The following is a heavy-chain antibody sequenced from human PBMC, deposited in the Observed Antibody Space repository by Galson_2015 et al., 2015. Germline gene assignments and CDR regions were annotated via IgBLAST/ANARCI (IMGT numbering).Heavy chain of an antibody. Sequence: LSLTCTVSGASISSSSYFWGWIRQSPGKGLEWIGSVFHSGSTYYNPSLKSRVNIFVDTSKNQFSLKLRSVTAADTAVYYCARTGYSSDWLISYYIDYWGQGTLVTVSS. CDR1: GASISSSSYF. D-gene: IGHD6-19*01. J-gene: IGHJ4*02. CDR2: VFHSGST. V-gene: IGHV4-39*01. CDR3: ARTGYSSDWLISYYIDY.